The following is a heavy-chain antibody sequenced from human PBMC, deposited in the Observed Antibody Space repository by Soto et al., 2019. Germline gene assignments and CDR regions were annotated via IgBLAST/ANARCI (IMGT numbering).Heavy chain of an antibody. J-gene: IGHJ6*02. CDR1: GGSISSYY. V-gene: IGHV4-4*07. Sequence: SETLSLTCTVSGGSISSYYWSWIRQPAGKGLEWIGRIYTSGSTNYNPSLKSRVTMSVDTSKNQFALKLSSVTAADTAVYYCARDWRAVAGTDYYYGMDVWGQGTTVTVSS. CDR2: IYTSGST. CDR3: ARDWRAVAGTDYYYGMDV. D-gene: IGHD6-19*01.